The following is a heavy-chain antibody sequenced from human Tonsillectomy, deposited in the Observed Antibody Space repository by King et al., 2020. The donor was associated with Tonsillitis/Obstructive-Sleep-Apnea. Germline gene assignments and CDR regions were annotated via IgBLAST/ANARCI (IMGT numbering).Heavy chain of an antibody. CDR1: GGSISSGVYY. V-gene: IGHV4-31*03. Sequence: VQLQESGPGLVKPSQTLSLTCTSSGGSISSGVYYWSWIRQHLGKGLEWSGYTYHSGSTYYNPSLMSRVIISVDTSKNQFSLRLSSVTAADTAVYYCARVVPGASMGGYFDYWGQGILVTVSS. CDR3: ARVVPGASMGGYFDY. J-gene: IGHJ4*02. CDR2: TYHSGST. D-gene: IGHD3-16*01.